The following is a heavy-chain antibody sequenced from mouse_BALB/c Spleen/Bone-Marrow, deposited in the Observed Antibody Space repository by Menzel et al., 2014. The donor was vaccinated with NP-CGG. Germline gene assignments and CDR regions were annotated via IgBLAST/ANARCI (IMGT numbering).Heavy chain of an antibody. CDR2: IDPANGNT. CDR1: GFNIKDTY. V-gene: IGHV14-3*02. CDR3: ASYYYGHYFDY. D-gene: IGHD1-1*01. Sequence: AQLQQSGAELVKPGASVKLSCTASGFNIKDTYMHWVKQRPEQGLEWIGRIDPANGNTKYDPKFQGKATMTADTSSNTAYLQLSSLTSEDTAVYYCASYYYGHYFDYWGQGTTLTVSS. J-gene: IGHJ2*01.